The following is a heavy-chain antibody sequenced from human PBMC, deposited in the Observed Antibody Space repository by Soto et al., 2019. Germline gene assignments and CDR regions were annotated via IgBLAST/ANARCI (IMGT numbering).Heavy chain of an antibody. CDR1: GFSISSHY. CDR3: ARKPASAIQGWAFGMDV. Sequence: ELQLVETGGGWIQTGGSLRLSCAASGFSISSHYIAWVRQPPGKGLEWVSTTFSGGNTEYAASVKGRCSISRDNYKNTLYLQMDNLRVEDTAVYYCARKPASAIQGWAFGMDVWGQGTTVSVSS. V-gene: IGHV3-53*02. CDR2: TFSGGNT. D-gene: IGHD2-21*01. J-gene: IGHJ6*02.